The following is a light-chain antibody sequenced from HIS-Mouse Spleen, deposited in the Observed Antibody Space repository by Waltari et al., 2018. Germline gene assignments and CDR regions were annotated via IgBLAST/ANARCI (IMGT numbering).Light chain of an antibody. CDR3: YSTDSSGNHRV. Sequence: SYELTQPPSVSVSPGQTARITCSGDALPKKYAYWYQQKSGQAPVVVIYEDRKRPSGVPGRFSGSSSGTMATLTISVAQVEDEADYYCYSTDSSGNHRVFGGGTKLTVL. CDR2: EDR. CDR1: ALPKKY. V-gene: IGLV3-10*01. J-gene: IGLJ2*01.